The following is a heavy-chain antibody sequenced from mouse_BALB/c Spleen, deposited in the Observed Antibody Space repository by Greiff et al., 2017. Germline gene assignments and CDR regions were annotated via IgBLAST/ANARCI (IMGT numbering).Heavy chain of an antibody. D-gene: IGHD2-3*01. CDR1: GFTFSNYW. J-gene: IGHJ4*01. CDR3: TRGGYSSYYAMDD. CDR2: IRLKSNNYET. Sequence: EVQLVESGGGLVQPGGSMKLSCVASGFTFSNYWMNWVRQSPEKGLEWVAEIRLKSNNYETHYAESVKGRFTISRDDSKSSVYLQMNNLRAEDTGIYYCTRGGYSSYYAMDDWGQGTSVTVSS. V-gene: IGHV6-6*02.